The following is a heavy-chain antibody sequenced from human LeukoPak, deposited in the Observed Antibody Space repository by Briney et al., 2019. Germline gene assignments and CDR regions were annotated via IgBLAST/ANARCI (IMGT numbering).Heavy chain of an antibody. CDR1: GYTFTKSY. Sequence: ASVKVSCKASGYTFTKSYIHWVRQAPGQRLEWMGLINPGGDNTNYAQNFQGRVTMTSDTSARTVYMELSSLRSEDTGIYYCARIRDGYNDAYDIWGQGTVVTVPS. CDR2: INPGGDNT. V-gene: IGHV1-46*01. CDR3: ARIRDGYNDAYDI. J-gene: IGHJ3*02. D-gene: IGHD5-24*01.